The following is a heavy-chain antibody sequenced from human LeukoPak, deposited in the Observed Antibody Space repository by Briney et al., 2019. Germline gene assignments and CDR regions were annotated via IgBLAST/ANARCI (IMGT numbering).Heavy chain of an antibody. D-gene: IGHD1-26*01. V-gene: IGHV3-23*01. CDR2: ISGSGGST. J-gene: IGHJ3*02. CDR3: ARFSGSYSLEVNAFDI. Sequence: GGSLRLSCAASGFIFSSYAMSWVRQAPGKGLEWVSAISGSGGSTYYADSVKGRFTISRDNAKNSLYLQMNSLRAEGTAVYYCARFSGSYSLEVNAFDIWGQGTMVTVSS. CDR1: GFIFSSYA.